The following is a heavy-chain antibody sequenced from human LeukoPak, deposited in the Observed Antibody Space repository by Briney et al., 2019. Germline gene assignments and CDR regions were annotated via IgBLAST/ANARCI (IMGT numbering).Heavy chain of an antibody. V-gene: IGHV1-69*05. CDR1: GGTFSSYA. CDR3: ARVGAVVVPALDY. CDR2: IIPIFGTA. Sequence: ASVTVSCKASGGTFSSYAISWVRQAPGQGLEGMGGIIPIFGTANYAQKFQGRVTITTDESTSTASMELSSLRSEDTAVYYCARVGAVVVPALDYWGQGTLVTVSS. J-gene: IGHJ4*02. D-gene: IGHD2-2*01.